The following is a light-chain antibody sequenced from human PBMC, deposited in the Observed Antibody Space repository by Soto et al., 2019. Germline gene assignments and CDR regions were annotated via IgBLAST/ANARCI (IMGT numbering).Light chain of an antibody. Sequence: DIQMTQSPSTLSGSVGDRVTISCRASQTISSWLAWYQQKPGKAPKLLIYNASTLKSGVPSRFSGSGSGTEFTLTISRLQPEDFATYYCQHYDSYSEAFGQGTKVDIK. J-gene: IGKJ1*01. CDR1: QTISSW. CDR2: NAS. V-gene: IGKV1-5*03. CDR3: QHYDSYSEA.